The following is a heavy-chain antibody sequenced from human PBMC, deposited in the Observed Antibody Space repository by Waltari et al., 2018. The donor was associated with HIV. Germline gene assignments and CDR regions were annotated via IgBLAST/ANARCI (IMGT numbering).Heavy chain of an antibody. CDR1: ALTLSGYG. J-gene: IGHJ3*02. V-gene: IGHV3-33*06. CDR3: VKERGPFNGFDI. CDR2: IWSDGYNK. Sequence: QVYLLESVGGVVQPGGFLKLSCAASALTLSGYGMHWVRQAPGKGLEWVAVIWSDGYNKFYADSVRGRFTFSRDNSKYTLSLQMNSLRAEDTALYYCVKERGPFNGFDIWGQGTMVTVSS. D-gene: IGHD3-16*01.